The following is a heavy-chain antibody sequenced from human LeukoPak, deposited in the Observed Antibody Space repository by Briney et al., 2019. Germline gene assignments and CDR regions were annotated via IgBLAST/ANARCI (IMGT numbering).Heavy chain of an antibody. V-gene: IGHV3-30*04. CDR2: ISYDGSNR. J-gene: IGHJ6*03. D-gene: IGHD1-26*01. CDR1: GFTFSSYA. CDR3: AKLVRGATTSYYYYMDV. Sequence: GGSLRLSCAASGFTFSSYAMSWVRQAPGKGLEWVAVISYDGSNRYYADSVKGRFTISRDNSKNTLYLQMNSLRAEDTAVYYCAKLVRGATTSYYYYMDVWGKGTTVTISS.